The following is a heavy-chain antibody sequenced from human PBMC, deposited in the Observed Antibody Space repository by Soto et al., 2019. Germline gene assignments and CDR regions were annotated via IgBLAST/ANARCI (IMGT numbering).Heavy chain of an antibody. V-gene: IGHV3-23*01. CDR2: ISVAVGST. Sequence: EVQLLESGGGLVQPGGSLRLSCAASGFTFNYYAMSWVRQAPGKGLEWVSTISVAVGSTYYAASLKGRFIISRDNSKNPLYLQMNSLRAEDTAVYYCARVAGGTSSPIDSWGQGTLVTVSS. J-gene: IGHJ4*02. D-gene: IGHD6-13*01. CDR3: ARVAGGTSSPIDS. CDR1: GFTFNYYA.